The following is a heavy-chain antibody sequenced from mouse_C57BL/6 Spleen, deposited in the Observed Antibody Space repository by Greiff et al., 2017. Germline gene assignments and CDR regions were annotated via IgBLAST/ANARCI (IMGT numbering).Heavy chain of an antibody. V-gene: IGHV1-15*01. CDR3: TSKAWFAY. Sequence: QVHVQQSGAELVRPGASVTLSCKASGYTFTDYEMHWVKQTPVHGLEWIGAIDPETGGTAYNQKFKGKAILTVDKSSSTAYMELRSLTSEDSAVYFCTSKAWFAYWGQGTLVTVSA. CDR2: IDPETGGT. J-gene: IGHJ3*01. CDR1: GYTFTDYE.